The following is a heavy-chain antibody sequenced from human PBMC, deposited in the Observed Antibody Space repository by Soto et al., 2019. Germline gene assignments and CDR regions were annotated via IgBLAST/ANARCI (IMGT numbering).Heavy chain of an antibody. J-gene: IGHJ3*02. Sequence: ASVKVSCKASGDTFSTYTITWVRQAPGQGLEWMGGIIPRSGTSNYAQKFQGRVTITADESTSTAYMELSSLRSEDTALYYCVADKGGVYYHDDDDGNEIWGQGTMVTVSS. D-gene: IGHD3-22*01. CDR3: VADKGGVYYHDDDDGNEI. CDR2: IIPRSGTS. CDR1: GDTFSTYT. V-gene: IGHV1-69*13.